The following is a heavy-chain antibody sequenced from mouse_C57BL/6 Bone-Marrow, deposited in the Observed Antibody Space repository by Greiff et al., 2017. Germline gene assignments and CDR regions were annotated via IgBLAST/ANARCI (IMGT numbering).Heavy chain of an antibody. V-gene: IGHV1-69*01. CDR3: AREPYDYGSSYDY. D-gene: IGHD1-1*01. CDR2: IDPSDSYT. CDR1: GYTFTSYW. Sequence: VQLQQPGAELVMPGASVKLSCKASGYTFTSYWLHWVKQRPGQGLEWIGEIDPSDSYTNYNQKFKGKSTLTVDKSSSTAYMQLSILTSENSAVYSCAREPYDYGSSYDYWGQGTTLTVSS. J-gene: IGHJ2*01.